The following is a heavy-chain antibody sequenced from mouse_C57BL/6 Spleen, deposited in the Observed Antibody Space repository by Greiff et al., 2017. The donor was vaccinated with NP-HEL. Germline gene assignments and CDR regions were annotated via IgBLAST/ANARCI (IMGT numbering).Heavy chain of an antibody. D-gene: IGHD2-2*01. V-gene: IGHV5-16*01. CDR2: INYDGSST. Sequence: EVMLVESEGGLVQPGSSMKLSCTASGFTFSDYYMAWVRQVPEKGLEWVANINYDGSSTYYLDSLKSRFIISRDNAKNILYLQMSSLKSEDTATYYCARWFDAMDYWGQGTSVTVSS. CDR3: ARWFDAMDY. J-gene: IGHJ4*01. CDR1: GFTFSDYY.